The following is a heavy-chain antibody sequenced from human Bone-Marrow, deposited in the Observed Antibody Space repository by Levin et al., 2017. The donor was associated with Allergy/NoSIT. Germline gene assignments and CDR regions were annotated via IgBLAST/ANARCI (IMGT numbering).Heavy chain of an antibody. CDR2: INHSGST. J-gene: IGHJ6*03. CDR3: AGGNSYGRPYSYIDV. D-gene: IGHD3-16*01. V-gene: IGHV4-34*01. CDR1: GGPFSDYH. Sequence: GSLRLSCAVYGGPFSDYHWSWIRQSPGKGLEWIAEINHSGSTNYKTSLKSRVTIAIDTSKSQFSLKLSSVTAADTAVYYCAGGNSYGRPYSYIDVWGTGTTVSVSS.